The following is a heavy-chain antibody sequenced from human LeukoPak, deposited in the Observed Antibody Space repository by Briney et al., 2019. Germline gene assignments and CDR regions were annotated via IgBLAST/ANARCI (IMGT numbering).Heavy chain of an antibody. Sequence: SETLSLTCAVYGGSFSGYYCSWIRQPPGKGLEWIGEINHSGSTNYNPSLKSRVTISVDTSKNQFSLKLSSVTAADTAVYYCARRKNYYDSSGYRSYWYFDLWGRGTLVTVSS. CDR3: ARRKNYYDSSGYRSYWYFDL. CDR1: GGSFSGYY. CDR2: INHSGST. V-gene: IGHV4-34*01. J-gene: IGHJ2*01. D-gene: IGHD3-22*01.